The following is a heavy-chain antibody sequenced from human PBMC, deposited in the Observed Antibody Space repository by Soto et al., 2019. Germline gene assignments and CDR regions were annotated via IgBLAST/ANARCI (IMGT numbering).Heavy chain of an antibody. D-gene: IGHD3-22*01. Sequence: SETLSLTCTVSGGSISSGGYYWSWIRQHPGKGLEWIGYIYYSGSTYYNPSLKSRVTISVDTSKNQFSLKLSSVTAADTAVYYCARYDISGYYPPLDAFDIWGQGTMVTVSS. V-gene: IGHV4-31*03. CDR2: IYYSGST. J-gene: IGHJ3*02. CDR3: ARYDISGYYPPLDAFDI. CDR1: GGSISSGGYY.